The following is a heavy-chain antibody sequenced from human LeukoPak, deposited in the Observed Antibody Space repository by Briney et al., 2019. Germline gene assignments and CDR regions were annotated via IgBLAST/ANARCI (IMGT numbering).Heavy chain of an antibody. D-gene: IGHD6-19*01. CDR1: GLTFSSYS. CDR2: ISSSSYI. Sequence: GGSLRLSCAASGLTFSSYSMNWVRQAPGKGLEWVSSISSSSYIYYADSVKGRFTISRDNAKNSLYLQMNSLRAEDTAVYYCARSPGIAVAGTQDDYWGQGTLVTVSS. J-gene: IGHJ4*02. CDR3: ARSPGIAVAGTQDDY. V-gene: IGHV3-21*01.